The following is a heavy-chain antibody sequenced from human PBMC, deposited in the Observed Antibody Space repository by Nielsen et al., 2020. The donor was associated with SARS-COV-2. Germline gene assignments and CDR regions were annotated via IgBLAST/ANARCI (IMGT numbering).Heavy chain of an antibody. D-gene: IGHD2-2*01. J-gene: IGHJ6*03. CDR3: ARDRLCSSTSCYYYYYYMDV. CDR2: INHSGST. Sequence: SETLSLTCAVYGGSFSGYYWSWIRQPPGKGLEWIGEINHSGSTNYNPSLKSRVTISVDTSKNQFSLKLSSVTAEDTAVYYCARDRLCSSTSCYYYYYYMDVWGKGTTVTVSS. V-gene: IGHV4-34*01. CDR1: GGSFSGYY.